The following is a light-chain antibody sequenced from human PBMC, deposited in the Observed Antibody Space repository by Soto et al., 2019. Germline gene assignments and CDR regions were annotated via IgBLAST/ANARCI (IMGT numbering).Light chain of an antibody. CDR3: GTWDSSLSAWV. Sequence: QSVLTQPPSVSAAPGQKVTISCSGSSSNIGNNYVSWYQQLPGTAPKRLIYYNNKRPSGIPDRFSGSKSGTSATLGITGLQTGDEADYYCGTWDSSLSAWVFGGGTKLTVL. V-gene: IGLV1-51*01. CDR2: YNN. J-gene: IGLJ3*02. CDR1: SSNIGNNY.